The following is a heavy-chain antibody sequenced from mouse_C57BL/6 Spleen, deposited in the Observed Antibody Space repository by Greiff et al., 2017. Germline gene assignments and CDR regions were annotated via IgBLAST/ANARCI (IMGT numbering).Heavy chain of an antibody. J-gene: IGHJ4*01. D-gene: IGHD2-3*01. CDR2: ISSGSSTI. CDR3: ARRWLLYYAMDY. CDR1: GFTFSDYG. V-gene: IGHV5-17*01. Sequence: EVQLQQSGGGLVKPGGSLKLSCAASGFTFSDYGMHWVRQAPEKGLEWVAYISSGSSTIYYADTVKGRFTISRDNAKNTLFLQMTSLRSEDTAMYYCARRWLLYYAMDYWGQGTSVTVSS.